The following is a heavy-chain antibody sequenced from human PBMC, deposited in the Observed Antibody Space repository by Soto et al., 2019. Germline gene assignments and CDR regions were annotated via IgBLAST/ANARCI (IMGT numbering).Heavy chain of an antibody. J-gene: IGHJ4*02. V-gene: IGHV1-69*08. CDR1: GGAFSRYT. CDR2: VIPMLGIA. CDR3: AREELWFGEFQNF. Sequence: QVQLVQSGAEVKKPGSSVTVSCKASGGAFSRYTINWVRQAPGQGLEWMGRVIPMLGIANYAQKFQGRVTIIADKSTSTVYMELSSLKSEDTAVYYCAREELWFGEFQNFWGQGTLVSVSS. D-gene: IGHD3-10*01.